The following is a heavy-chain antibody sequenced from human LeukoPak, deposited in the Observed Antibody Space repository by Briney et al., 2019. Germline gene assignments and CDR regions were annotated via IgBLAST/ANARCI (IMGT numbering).Heavy chain of an antibody. CDR1: GYTFTGYY. CDR3: ARDKMSWYYDSSGEGTFQH. V-gene: IGHV1-18*04. CDR2: ISAYNGNT. D-gene: IGHD3-22*01. J-gene: IGHJ1*01. Sequence: GASVKVSCKASGYTFTGYYMHWVRQAPGQGLEWMGWISAYNGNTNYAQKLQGRVTMTTDTSTSTAYMELRSLRSDDTAVYYCARDKMSWYYDSSGEGTFQHWGQGTLVTVSS.